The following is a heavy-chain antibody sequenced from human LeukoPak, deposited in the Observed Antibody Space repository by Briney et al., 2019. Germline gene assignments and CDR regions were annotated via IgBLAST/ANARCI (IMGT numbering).Heavy chain of an antibody. Sequence: ASVKVSCKASGYTYTGYYMHWVRQAPGQGLEWMGRINPNSGGTNYAQEFQGRVTMTRDTSFSTAYMELSRLRSDDTAVYYCARVDAIAVDLDWGQGTLVTVSS. V-gene: IGHV1-2*06. J-gene: IGHJ4*02. CDR3: ARVDAIAVDLD. CDR1: GYTYTGYY. D-gene: IGHD6-19*01. CDR2: INPNSGGT.